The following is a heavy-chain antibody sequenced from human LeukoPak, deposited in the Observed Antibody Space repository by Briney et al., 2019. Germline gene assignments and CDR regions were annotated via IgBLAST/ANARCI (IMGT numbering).Heavy chain of an antibody. CDR3: ATDGAGFDT. CDR1: GFTFNDYY. V-gene: IGHV3-11*01. CDR2: INIGGTNT. Sequence: VKPGGSLRLSCAASGFTFNDYYMSWIRQAPGKGLEWLSYINIGGTNTHYADSVKGRFTISRDNAKKSLYLEMNNLRAEDTAVYYCATDGAGFDTWGQGVLVTVSS. J-gene: IGHJ5*02.